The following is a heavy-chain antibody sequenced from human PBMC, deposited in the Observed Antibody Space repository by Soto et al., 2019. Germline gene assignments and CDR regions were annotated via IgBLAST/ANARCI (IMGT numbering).Heavy chain of an antibody. CDR3: ARGGDYYDAEGFDY. Sequence: ETLSLTCAVYGGPFSGYYWSWIRQPPGKGLEWIGEINHSGSTNYNPSLKSRVTISVDTSKNQFSLKLSSVTAADTAVYYCARGGDYYDAEGFDYWGQGTLVTVSS. J-gene: IGHJ4*02. V-gene: IGHV4-34*01. CDR1: GGPFSGYY. CDR2: INHSGST. D-gene: IGHD3-22*01.